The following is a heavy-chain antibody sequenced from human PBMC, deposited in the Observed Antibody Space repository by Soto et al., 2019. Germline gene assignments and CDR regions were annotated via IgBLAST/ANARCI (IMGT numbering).Heavy chain of an antibody. CDR3: ARQGSGSEYPQYFYYGMDV. Sequence: VELVQSGAEVEKPGAAVRISCKTSGYTFTAYYIHWVRQAPGQGLEWMGWINPNSGVANYAQNFQGQVTMTRDTSISTVYMELTKMRSEDTTIYYCARQGSGSEYPQYFYYGMDVWGQGTTAAASS. V-gene: IGHV1-2*02. D-gene: IGHD5-12*01. CDR2: INPNSGVA. CDR1: GYTFTAYY. J-gene: IGHJ6*02.